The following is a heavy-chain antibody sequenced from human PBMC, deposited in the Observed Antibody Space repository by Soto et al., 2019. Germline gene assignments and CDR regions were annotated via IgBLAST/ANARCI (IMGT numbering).Heavy chain of an antibody. CDR2: IIPIFGTA. V-gene: IGHV1-69*12. CDR3: ARDEMVVATGSRTWHYYYGMDV. Sequence: QVQLVQSGAEVKKPGSSVKVSCKSSGGTFSTYAISWVRQAPGQGLEWMGGIIPIFGTANYAQKFQGRVTITADESTTXXYXEXXSLRSEDRAVYYCARDEMVVATGSRTWHYYYGMDVWGQGTTVTVSS. J-gene: IGHJ6*02. CDR1: GGTFSTYA. D-gene: IGHD2-15*01.